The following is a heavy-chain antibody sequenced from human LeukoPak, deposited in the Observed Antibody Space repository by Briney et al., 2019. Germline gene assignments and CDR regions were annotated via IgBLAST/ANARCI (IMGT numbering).Heavy chain of an antibody. CDR2: ISHSGNI. Sequence: SETLSLTCAVSGGSISSNNGWTWVRQPPGKGLEWIREISHSGNIRYNPSLESRVTISVDTSKNQFSLKLSSVTAADTAVYFCARVTGTPPFDSWGQGTLVTVSS. V-gene: IGHV4-4*02. CDR1: GGSISSNNG. J-gene: IGHJ4*02. CDR3: ARVTGTPPFDS. D-gene: IGHD1-1*01.